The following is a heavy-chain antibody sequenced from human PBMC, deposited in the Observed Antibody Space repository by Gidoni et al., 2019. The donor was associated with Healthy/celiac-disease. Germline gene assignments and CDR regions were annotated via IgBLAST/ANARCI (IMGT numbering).Heavy chain of an antibody. D-gene: IGHD2-2*01. CDR3: ARNSGYCSSTSCYGYYYYGMDV. CDR2: ISSSSSYI. Sequence: EVQLVESGGGLVKPGGSLRLSCAASGFPFSSYSMNWVRQAPGKGLEWVSSISSSSSYIYYADSVKGRFTISRNNAKNSLYLQMNSLRAEDTAVYYCARNSGYCSSTSCYGYYYYGMDVWGQGTTVTVSS. J-gene: IGHJ6*02. CDR1: GFPFSSYS. V-gene: IGHV3-21*01.